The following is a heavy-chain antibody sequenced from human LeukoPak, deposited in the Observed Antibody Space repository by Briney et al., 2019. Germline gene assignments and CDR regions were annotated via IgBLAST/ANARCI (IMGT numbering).Heavy chain of an antibody. CDR1: GFTFSSYA. J-gene: IGHJ1*01. V-gene: IGHV3-23*01. D-gene: IGHD2-2*01. CDR2: ISGSGGST. CDR3: AACIRSTSCYVHFQH. Sequence: GGSLRLSCAASGFTFSSYAMSWVRQAPGKGLEWVSAISGSGGSTYYADSVKGRFTISRDNSKNTLYLQMNGLRAEDTAVYYCAACIRSTSCYVHFQHWGQGTLVTVSS.